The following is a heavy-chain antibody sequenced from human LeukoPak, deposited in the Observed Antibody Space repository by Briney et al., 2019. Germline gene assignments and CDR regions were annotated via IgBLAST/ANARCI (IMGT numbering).Heavy chain of an antibody. D-gene: IGHD3-22*01. CDR1: GGTFSSYA. J-gene: IGHJ4*02. CDR3: ARDRNEGYYYDSSGYPSFDY. V-gene: IGHV1-69*06. CDR2: IIPIFGTA. Sequence: SVKVSCKASGGTFSSYAISWVRQAPGQGLEWMGRIIPIFGTANYAQKFQGRVTITADKSTSTAYMELSSLRSEDTAVYYCARDRNEGYYYDSSGYPSFDYWGQGTLVTVSS.